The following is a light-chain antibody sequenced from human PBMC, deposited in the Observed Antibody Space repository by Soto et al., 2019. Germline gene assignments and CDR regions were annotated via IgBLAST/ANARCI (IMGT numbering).Light chain of an antibody. CDR3: QQYGSSVFS. V-gene: IGKV3-20*01. J-gene: IGKJ3*01. CDR1: QSVTSTY. CDR2: GAS. Sequence: EIVLTQSPGTLSLSPGERATLSCRASQSVTSTYLAWYQQKPGQAPRLLISGASSRATGVPDRFSGNGSGTDFTLTITGLEPEDFALYYCQQYGSSVFSFGPGTKVDIK.